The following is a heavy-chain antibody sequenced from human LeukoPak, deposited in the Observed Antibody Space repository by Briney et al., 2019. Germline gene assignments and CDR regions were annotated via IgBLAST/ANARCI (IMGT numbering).Heavy chain of an antibody. CDR3: ARVNLGFGVYYYGMDV. J-gene: IGHJ6*02. D-gene: IGHD3-10*01. CDR1: GFTVSSNY. Sequence: PGGSLRLSCAASGFTVSSNYMSWVRQAPGKGLEWVSVIYSGGSTYYADSVKGRFTISRDNSKNTLYLQMNSLRAEDTAVYYCARVNLGFGVYYYGMDVWGQGTTVTVSS. V-gene: IGHV3-53*01. CDR2: IYSGGST.